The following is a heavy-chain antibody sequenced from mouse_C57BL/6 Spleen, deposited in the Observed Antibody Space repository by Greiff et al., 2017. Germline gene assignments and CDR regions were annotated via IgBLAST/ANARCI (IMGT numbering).Heavy chain of an antibody. Sequence: EVKLVESGPGLVKPSQSLSLTCSVTGYSITSGYYWNWIRQFPGNKLEWMGYISYDGSNNYNPSLKNRISITRDTSKNQFFLKLNSVTTEDTATYYCAREWDGYYFDYWGQGTTLTVSS. D-gene: IGHD4-1*01. V-gene: IGHV3-6*01. CDR1: GYSITSGYY. J-gene: IGHJ2*01. CDR3: AREWDGYYFDY. CDR2: ISYDGSN.